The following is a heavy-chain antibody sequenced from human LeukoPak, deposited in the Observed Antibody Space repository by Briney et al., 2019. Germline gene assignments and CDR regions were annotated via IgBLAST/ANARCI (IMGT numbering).Heavy chain of an antibody. CDR2: INSDGSST. CDR3: AKAPVTSCRGAFCYPFDY. J-gene: IGHJ4*02. V-gene: IGHV3-74*01. CDR1: GFTFSSDW. Sequence: PGGSLRLSCAASGFTFSSDWMHWVRQAPGKGLVWVSRINSDGSSTSYADSVKGRFTISRENAKNTVYLQMNSLRAEDAAVYYCAKAPVTSCRGAFCYPFDYWGQGTLVTVSS. D-gene: IGHD2-15*01.